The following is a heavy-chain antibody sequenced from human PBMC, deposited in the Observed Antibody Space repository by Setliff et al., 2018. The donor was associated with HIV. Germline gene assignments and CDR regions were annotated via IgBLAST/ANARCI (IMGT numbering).Heavy chain of an antibody. V-gene: IGHV2-5*02. J-gene: IGHJ4*02. CDR2: IYWEDDK. D-gene: IGHD3-10*01. CDR3: ARTYGSASKLDY. CDR1: GFSLSSTGVG. Sequence: GSGPTLVNPTQTLTLTCTFSGFSLSSTGVGVGWIRQPPGKALEWLALIYWEDDKFYSTSLKTRLTISKDTSKNQVVLTMTNMGPLDTATYFCARTYGSASKLDYWGPGTLVTVSS.